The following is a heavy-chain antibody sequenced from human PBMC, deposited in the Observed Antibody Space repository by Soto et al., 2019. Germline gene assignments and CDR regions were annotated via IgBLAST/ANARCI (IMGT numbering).Heavy chain of an antibody. Sequence: QVQLVQSGPEVKKPGASVKVSCKASGYTFTNHAVHWGRQGPGQRLEWMGWINTASGSTKYSQTFQDRVTITRDTYASSVYMELTSLITDDKALYHCARGLDGDDALGNWGQGTLVTVSS. D-gene: IGHD3-10*01. CDR3: ARGLDGDDALGN. J-gene: IGHJ4*02. V-gene: IGHV1-3*04. CDR2: INTASGST. CDR1: GYTFTNHA.